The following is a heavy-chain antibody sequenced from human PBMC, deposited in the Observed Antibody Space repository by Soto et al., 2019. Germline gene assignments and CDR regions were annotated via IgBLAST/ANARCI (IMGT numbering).Heavy chain of an antibody. Sequence: PGGSLRLSCAASGFTFSNAWMSWARQAPGKGLEWVGRIKSKTDGGTTDYAAPVKGRFTISRDDSKNTLYLQMNSLKTEDTAVYYCTTDGPYSSSWWTNYYYYYMDVWGKGTTVTVSS. J-gene: IGHJ6*03. V-gene: IGHV3-15*01. D-gene: IGHD6-13*01. CDR2: IKSKTDGGTT. CDR3: TTDGPYSSSWWTNYYYYYMDV. CDR1: GFTFSNAW.